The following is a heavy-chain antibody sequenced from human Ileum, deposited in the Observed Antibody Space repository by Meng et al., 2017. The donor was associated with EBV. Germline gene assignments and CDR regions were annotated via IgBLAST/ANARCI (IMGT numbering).Heavy chain of an antibody. CDR2: IDQSGYT. CDR3: ARYGRCNGNSFYCFDP. CDR1: GGSFNDYY. V-gene: IGHV4-34*01. D-gene: IGHD4-23*01. Sequence: QVRLQQWGTGLLKPSETLSLTCAVYGGSFNDYYWTWPRQPPGKGLEWIGEIDQSGYTKFNPSLSSRATISRDTSNNQFSLRLNSVTAADTALYYCARYGRCNGNSFYCFDPWGQGTLVTVSS. J-gene: IGHJ5*02.